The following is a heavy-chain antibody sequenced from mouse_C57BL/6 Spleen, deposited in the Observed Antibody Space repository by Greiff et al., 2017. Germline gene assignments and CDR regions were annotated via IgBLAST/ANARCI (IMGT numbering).Heavy chain of an antibody. V-gene: IGHV1-64*01. CDR3: ARAYSNVYYAMDY. Sequence: QVQLQQPGAELVKPGASVKLSCKASGYTFTSYWMHWVKQRPGQGLEWIGMIHPNSGSTNYNEKFKSKATLTVDKSSSTAYMQLSSLTSEDSAVYYCARAYSNVYYAMDYWGQGTSVTVSS. CDR2: IHPNSGST. J-gene: IGHJ4*01. CDR1: GYTFTSYW. D-gene: IGHD2-5*01.